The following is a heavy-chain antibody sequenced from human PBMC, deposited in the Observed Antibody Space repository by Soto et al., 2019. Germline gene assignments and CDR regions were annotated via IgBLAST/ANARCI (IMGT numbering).Heavy chain of an antibody. CDR3: ARDRCGNGRCSPYFDS. CDR2: IYTSGTP. V-gene: IGHV4-4*07. J-gene: IGHJ4*02. CDR1: GDSINRNL. D-gene: IGHD2-8*01. Sequence: SETLSLTCTVAGDSINRNLWSWIRQPAGKGLEWIGRIYTSGTPNYNPSLKSRVTMSVDTSKNQFSLKLSSVTAADTAIYYCARDRCGNGRCSPYFDSWGRGTLVTVSS.